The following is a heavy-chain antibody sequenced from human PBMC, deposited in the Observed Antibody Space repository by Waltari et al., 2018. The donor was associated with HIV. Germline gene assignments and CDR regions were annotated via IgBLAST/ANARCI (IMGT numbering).Heavy chain of an antibody. CDR3: AGPIGRGQDY. Sequence: EVQLVESGGGLVQPGGSLRFSCAASGFTFSSYWMSWVRQAPGKGLEWVANIKQDGSEKNYVDSVKGRFTISRDNAKNSLYLQMNSLRVEDTAVYYCAGPIGRGQDYWGQGTLVTVSS. CDR2: IKQDGSEK. CDR1: GFTFSSYW. J-gene: IGHJ4*02. V-gene: IGHV3-7*01.